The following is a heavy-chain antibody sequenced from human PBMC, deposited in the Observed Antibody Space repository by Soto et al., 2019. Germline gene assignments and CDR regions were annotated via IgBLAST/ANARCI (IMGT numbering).Heavy chain of an antibody. CDR3: ARLLLDSSGWFDP. CDR2: KYYSGST. CDR1: GGSISSGGYS. Sequence: SETLSLTCAVSGGSISSGGYSWSWIRQPPGKGLEWIGYKYYSGSTNYNPSLKSRVTISVDTSKNQLSLKVSSVTAADTAVYYCARLLLDSSGWFDPWGQGTLVTVSS. D-gene: IGHD6-19*01. J-gene: IGHJ5*02. V-gene: IGHV4-61*08.